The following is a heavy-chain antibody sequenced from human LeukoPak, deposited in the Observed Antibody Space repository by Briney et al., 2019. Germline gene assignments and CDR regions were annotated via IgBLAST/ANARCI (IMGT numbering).Heavy chain of an antibody. D-gene: IGHD3-10*01. CDR1: GFSFKTYG. V-gene: IGHV3-33*03. CDR2: IWYDGSNR. CDR3: ASGLVGGSFDY. J-gene: IGHJ4*02. Sequence: RAGGSLRLSCAASGFSFKTYGMHWVRRAPGKGLEWVAIIWYDGSNRFYADSVKGRFTISRDNSKSTLYLQMNSLRAEDTAVYFCASGLVGGSFDYWGQGTLVTVFS.